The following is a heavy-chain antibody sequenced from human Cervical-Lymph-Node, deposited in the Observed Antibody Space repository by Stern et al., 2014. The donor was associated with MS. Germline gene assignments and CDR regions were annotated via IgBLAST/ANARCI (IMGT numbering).Heavy chain of an antibody. V-gene: IGHV3-30*04. CDR2: ILGEGTTK. CDR3: ARDRLYSSGWTYFDY. D-gene: IGHD6-19*01. J-gene: IGHJ4*02. Sequence: QMQLVQFGGGVVQPGRSLRLSCGASGFTFSDYTMHWVRQAPGKGLEGVANILGEGTTKYYADSVKGRFTISRDNSKNTLYVQMSSLRTEDTAVYYCARDRLYSSGWTYFDYWGQGTVVTVSS. CDR1: GFTFSDYT.